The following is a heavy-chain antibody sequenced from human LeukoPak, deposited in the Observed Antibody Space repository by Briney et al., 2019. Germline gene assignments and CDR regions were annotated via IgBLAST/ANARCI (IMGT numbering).Heavy chain of an antibody. Sequence: PSETLSLTCTVSGGSISSGGYYWSWILQHPGKGLEWIGYIYYSGSTYYNPSLKSRVTMSVDTSENQFSLKLSSVTAADTAVYYCATTVGSYFEYWSQGTLVTVSS. V-gene: IGHV4-31*03. J-gene: IGHJ4*02. CDR2: IYYSGST. CDR3: ATTVGSYFEY. D-gene: IGHD3-16*01. CDR1: GGSISSGGYY.